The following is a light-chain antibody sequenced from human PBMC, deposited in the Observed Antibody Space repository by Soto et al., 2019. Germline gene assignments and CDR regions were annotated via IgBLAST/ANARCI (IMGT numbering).Light chain of an antibody. V-gene: IGKV1-33*01. CDR2: DAS. CDR1: RDISVY. J-gene: IGKJ2*01. Sequence: DIQMTQSPSSLSASVGDRVTITCQASRDISVYLNWYQQKPGKPPKLLIYDASNLQTGVPSRFSGSGSGTHFTFSISSLQPEDIATYYCQQYDNLPPYTFGQGTMLEIK. CDR3: QQYDNLPPYT.